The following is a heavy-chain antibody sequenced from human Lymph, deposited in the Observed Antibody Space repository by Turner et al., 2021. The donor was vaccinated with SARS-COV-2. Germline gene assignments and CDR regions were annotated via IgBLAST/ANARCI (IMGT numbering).Heavy chain of an antibody. J-gene: IGHJ4*02. Sequence: HVQLVQLGADVKRLGCSVKVSCKASGGTLSTYAISWVRQAAGKGLEWRGGTIPIFGIANYAQKFQSRVTITADKFPRTAYMGLSSLSSEDTAVYYYARDATGPLGYWGRGTLVTVSS. CDR1: GGTLSTYA. D-gene: IGHD1-1*01. V-gene: IGHV1-69*10. CDR2: TIPIFGIA. CDR3: ARDATGPLGY.